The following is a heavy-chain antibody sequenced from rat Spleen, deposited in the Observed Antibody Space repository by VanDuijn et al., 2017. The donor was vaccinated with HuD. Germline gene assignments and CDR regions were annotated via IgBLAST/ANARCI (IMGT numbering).Heavy chain of an antibody. Sequence: EVQLVESGGGLVQPGRSLKFSCAASGFTFSDYAMAWVRQAPKKGLEWVAAISSDGWRNSYRDAVKGRFTNSRDNAKSTLYLEMNSLRSEDTATYSCARRYVYYGLSDWGQGVMVTVSS. CDR2: ISSDGWRN. CDR3: ARRYVYYGLSD. CDR1: GFTFSDYA. V-gene: IGHV5-17*01. J-gene: IGHJ2*01. D-gene: IGHD1-6*01.